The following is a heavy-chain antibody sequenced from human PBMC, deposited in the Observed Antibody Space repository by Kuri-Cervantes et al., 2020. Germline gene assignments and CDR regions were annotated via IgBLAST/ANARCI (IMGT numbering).Heavy chain of an antibody. CDR1: GFTFSSYG. V-gene: IGHV3-33*01. Sequence: GESLKISCAASGFTFSSYGMHWVRRAPGKGLEWVAVIWYDGSNKYYADSVKGRFTISRDNSKNTLYLQMINLRAEDTAVYYCARDRRITAAADYYFDYWGQGTLVTSPQ. D-gene: IGHD6-13*01. CDR2: IWYDGSNK. CDR3: ARDRRITAAADYYFDY. J-gene: IGHJ4*02.